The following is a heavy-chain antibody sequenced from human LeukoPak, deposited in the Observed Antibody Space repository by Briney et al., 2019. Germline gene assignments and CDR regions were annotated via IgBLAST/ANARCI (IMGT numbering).Heavy chain of an antibody. CDR2: IKSKTDGGTT. Sequence: PGGYLRLSCAAYGFTFSNAWMTWVRQAPGKGLEWVGSIKSKTDGGTTHYAAPVKGRFTISRDDSKNKLNLQINSLKTEDTAVYYCTTLSIVVVPAAMTYYGMDVCGKGTTVTVSS. D-gene: IGHD2-2*01. J-gene: IGHJ6*04. CDR1: GFTFSNAW. CDR3: TTLSIVVVPAAMTYYGMDV. V-gene: IGHV3-15*01.